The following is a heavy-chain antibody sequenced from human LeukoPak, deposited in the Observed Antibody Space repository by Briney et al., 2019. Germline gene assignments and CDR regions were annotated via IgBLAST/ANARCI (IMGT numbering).Heavy chain of an antibody. J-gene: IGHJ4*02. CDR2: ISYDGSNK. D-gene: IGHD5-12*01. CDR1: GITFSSYA. CDR3: ARDLYGGYLGLDY. Sequence: GGSLRLSCAASGITFSSYAMHWVRQAPGKGLEWVAVISYDGSNKYYADSVKGRFTISRDNSKNALYLQMNSLRAEDTAVYHCARDLYGGYLGLDYWGQGTLVTVSS. V-gene: IGHV3-30-3*01.